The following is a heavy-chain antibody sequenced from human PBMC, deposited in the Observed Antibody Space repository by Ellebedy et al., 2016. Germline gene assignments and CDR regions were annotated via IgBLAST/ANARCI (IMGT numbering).Heavy chain of an antibody. V-gene: IGHV4-39*01. CDR1: GGSISSSTYY. J-gene: IGHJ4*02. D-gene: IGHD4-11*01. CDR3: ARHSTVGRPNFDY. Sequence: SETLSLTCTVSGGSISSSTYYWGWIRQPPGKGLEWIGSIYYSGSTYYNPSLKSRVTISVDTSKNQFSLRLRSVTAADTALYYCARHSTVGRPNFDYWGQGTLVTVSS. CDR2: IYYSGST.